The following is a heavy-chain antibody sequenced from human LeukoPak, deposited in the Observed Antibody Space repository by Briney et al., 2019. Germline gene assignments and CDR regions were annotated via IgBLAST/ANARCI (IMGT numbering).Heavy chain of an antibody. J-gene: IGHJ3*02. CDR1: GYTFTSYG. CDR2: ISAYNGNT. V-gene: IGHV1-18*01. Sequence: ASVKVSCKASGYTFTSYGISWVRQAPGQGLEWMGWISAYNGNTNYAQKLQGRVTMTTDTSTSTAYMELRSLGSDDTAVYYCARVTRITMIVVVILDAFDIWGQGTMVTVSS. CDR3: ARVTRITMIVVVILDAFDI. D-gene: IGHD3-22*01.